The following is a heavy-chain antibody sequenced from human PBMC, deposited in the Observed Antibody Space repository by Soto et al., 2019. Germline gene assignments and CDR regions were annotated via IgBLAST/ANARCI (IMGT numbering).Heavy chain of an antibody. CDR1: GFTFSGYA. D-gene: IGHD3-10*01. CDR2: ISGGGHAT. CDR3: ARKVSGSTGRPDLWYFDL. V-gene: IGHV3-23*01. Sequence: EVQLLDSGGGLVQPGGSLRLSCAASGFTFSGYALTWVRQAPGKGLEWVSAISGGGHATFYADSVKGRFTISIDNSKNTLYLQMNTLRAEDTAVYYCARKVSGSTGRPDLWYFDLWGRGTLVTVSS. J-gene: IGHJ2*01.